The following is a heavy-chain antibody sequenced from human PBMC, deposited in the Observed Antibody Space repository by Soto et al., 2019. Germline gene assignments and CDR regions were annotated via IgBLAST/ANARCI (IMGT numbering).Heavy chain of an antibody. CDR2: IWHDGSQK. CDR1: GLTFSNYG. Sequence: QVLLVESGGGVVQPERSLRLSCVGTGLTFSNYGIHWVRQAPGRGLEWVAVIWHDGSQKYSADSVRGRFTISRDNSKNTVYLQMNSRRAEDTAVYYCEGRDDPFHVWGQGTMVTVSS. J-gene: IGHJ3*01. CDR3: EGRDDPFHV. V-gene: IGHV3-33*01.